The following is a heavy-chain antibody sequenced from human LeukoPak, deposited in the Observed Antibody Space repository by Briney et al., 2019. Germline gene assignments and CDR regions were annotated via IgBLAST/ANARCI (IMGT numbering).Heavy chain of an antibody. CDR3: ARDRRVTASFDY. D-gene: IGHD5-18*01. J-gene: IGHJ4*02. CDR1: GFTFSDYY. CDR2: ISSSGSTI. V-gene: IGHV3-11*01. Sequence: GGSLRLSCAASGFTFSDYYMSWIRQAPGKGLEWVSYISSSGSTIYYADSVKGRFTISRDNAKNSLYLHMNSLRAEDTAVYYCARDRRVTASFDYWGQGTLVTVSS.